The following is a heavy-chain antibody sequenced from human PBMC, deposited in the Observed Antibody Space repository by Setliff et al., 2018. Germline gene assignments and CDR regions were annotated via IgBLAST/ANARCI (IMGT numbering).Heavy chain of an antibody. Sequence: ASVKVSCKTSGYSFTVFGISWVRQAPGQGLEWMGWISPYYGNTNYAQQFQGRVTMSADKSIRSAYLQWSSLKASDTAMYYCARLGYSDAFDIWGQGTMVTVSS. CDR1: GYSFTVFG. J-gene: IGHJ3*02. CDR3: ARLGYSDAFDI. CDR2: ISPYYGNT. V-gene: IGHV1-18*01. D-gene: IGHD5-18*01.